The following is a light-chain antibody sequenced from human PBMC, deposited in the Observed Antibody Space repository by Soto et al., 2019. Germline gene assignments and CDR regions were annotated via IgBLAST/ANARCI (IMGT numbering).Light chain of an antibody. CDR2: ATS. CDR3: QQSYSTPGGT. Sequence: DIKMTQSPSSLSASVGDRVTITCRASQSITTYLNWYQQKPGKAPKLLIYATSSLQSGAPSRFSGSGSGTDFTLTISSLQPEDFATYYCQQSYSTPGGTFGQGTKVDIK. CDR1: QSITTY. J-gene: IGKJ1*01. V-gene: IGKV1-39*01.